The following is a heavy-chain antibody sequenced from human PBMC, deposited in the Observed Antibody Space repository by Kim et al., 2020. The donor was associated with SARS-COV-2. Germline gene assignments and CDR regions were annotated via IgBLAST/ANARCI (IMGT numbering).Heavy chain of an antibody. V-gene: IGHV3-30-3*01. D-gene: IGHD6-25*01. J-gene: IGHJ4*02. CDR1: GFTFSSYA. CDR2: ISYDGSNK. Sequence: GGSLRLSCAASGFTFSSYAMHWVRQAPGKGLEWVAVISYDGSNKYYADSVKGRFTISRDNSKNTLYLQMNSLRAEDTAVYYCAREQQRNCGAFDYWGQGTLGTVSS. CDR3: AREQQRNCGAFDY.